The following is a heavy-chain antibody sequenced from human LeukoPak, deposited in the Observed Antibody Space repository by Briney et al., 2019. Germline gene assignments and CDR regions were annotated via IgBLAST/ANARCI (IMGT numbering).Heavy chain of an antibody. V-gene: IGHV3-30*18. CDR2: ISYDGSNK. CDR1: GFTFSSCG. Sequence: GGSLRLSCAASGFTFSSCGMHWVRQAPGKGLEWVAVISYDGSNKYYADSVKGRFTISRDNSKNTLYLQMNSLRAEDTAVYYCAKDTSMVRGVMNGMDVWGKGTTVTVSS. D-gene: IGHD3-10*01. CDR3: AKDTSMVRGVMNGMDV. J-gene: IGHJ6*04.